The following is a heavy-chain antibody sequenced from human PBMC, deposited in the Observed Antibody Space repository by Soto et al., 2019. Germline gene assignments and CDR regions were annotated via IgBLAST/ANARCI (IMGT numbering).Heavy chain of an antibody. D-gene: IGHD1-1*01. Sequence: SETLSLTCTVSGGSASSGGYYWSWIGQHPGKGLEWIGYIYYSGSTYYNPSLKSRVTISVDTSKNQFSLRVRYVTAAETDVYYCARHRNWKVDYWGQGTILTVSA. CDR2: IYYSGST. J-gene: IGHJ4*02. CDR1: GGSASSGGYY. V-gene: IGHV4-39*01. CDR3: ARHRNWKVDY.